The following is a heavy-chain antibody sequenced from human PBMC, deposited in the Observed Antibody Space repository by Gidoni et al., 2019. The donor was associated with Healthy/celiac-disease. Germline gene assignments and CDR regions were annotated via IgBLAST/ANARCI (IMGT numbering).Heavy chain of an antibody. Sequence: EVQLVASEGSLVQPGGSLRLSCSASGFTFIIYSMHWVRHAQGKGLEYVSAISSNGGSTYYADSVKGRFTISRDKSKNTLYLQISSLRAEDTAVYYFVRGGGYCGGDCLPSDAFDIWGQGKMVTASS. CDR1: GFTFIIYS. CDR3: VRGGGYCGGDCLPSDAFDI. J-gene: IGHJ3*02. D-gene: IGHD2-21*01. V-gene: IGHV3-64D*09. CDR2: ISSNGGST.